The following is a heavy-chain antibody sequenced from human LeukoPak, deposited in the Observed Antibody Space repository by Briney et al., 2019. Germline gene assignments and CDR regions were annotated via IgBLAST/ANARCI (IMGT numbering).Heavy chain of an antibody. CDR1: GYTYTDYY. CDR2: INPNNGGT. Sequence: ASVKVSCKASGYTYTDYYIHWVRQAPGQEREWMGWINPNNGGTNYAQKFQGRVTMTRDTSISTAYMELSRLRSDDTAVYYCARDGYYYDSSGYPDYWGQGTLVTVSS. J-gene: IGHJ4*02. D-gene: IGHD3-22*01. CDR3: ARDGYYYDSSGYPDY. V-gene: IGHV1-2*02.